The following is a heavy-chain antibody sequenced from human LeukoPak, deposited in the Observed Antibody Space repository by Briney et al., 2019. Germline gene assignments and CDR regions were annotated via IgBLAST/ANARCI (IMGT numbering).Heavy chain of an antibody. V-gene: IGHV3-7*01. CDR3: ARDFRFLDDY. D-gene: IGHD3-3*01. CDR2: MRQDGNEK. CDR1: GFTFSSYW. Sequence: GGSLRLSCVASGFTFSSYWMTWVRQAPGKGLEWVANMRQDGNEKYYVDSVRGRFTISRDNAKNSLYLQMNSLRAEDTAMYYCARDFRFLDDYWGQGTLVTVSS. J-gene: IGHJ4*02.